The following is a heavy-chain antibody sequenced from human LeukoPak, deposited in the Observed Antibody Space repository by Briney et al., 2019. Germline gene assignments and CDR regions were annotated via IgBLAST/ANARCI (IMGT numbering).Heavy chain of an antibody. J-gene: IGHJ3*02. Sequence: ASVKVSCKASGYTFTDYYMHWVRQAPGQGLEWMGWITPNGGATDYTQTFQGRVTVTRDTSTGTAYMELSRLRSDDTAVYYCASLGSSGWQLRGGTFDIWGQGTMVTVSS. CDR1: GYTFTDYY. CDR2: ITPNGGAT. D-gene: IGHD6-19*01. CDR3: ASLGSSGWQLRGGTFDI. V-gene: IGHV1-2*02.